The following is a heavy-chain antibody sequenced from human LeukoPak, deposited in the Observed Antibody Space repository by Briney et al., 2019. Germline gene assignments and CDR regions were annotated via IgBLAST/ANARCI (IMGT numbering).Heavy chain of an antibody. CDR1: GYSFTNYW. CDR2: IYPGDSDT. D-gene: IGHD3-22*01. CDR3: ARQVGDYYDSSGYSLD. V-gene: IGHV5-51*01. Sequence: GESLKIPCKGSGYSFTNYWIDWVRQMPGKGLEWMGIIYPGDSDTRYSPSFQGQVTISADKSISTAYLQWSSLKASDTAMYYCARQVGDYYDSSGYSLDWGQGTLVTVSS. J-gene: IGHJ4*02.